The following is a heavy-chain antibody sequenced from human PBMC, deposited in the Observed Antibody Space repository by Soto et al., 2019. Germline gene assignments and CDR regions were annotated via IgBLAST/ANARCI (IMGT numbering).Heavy chain of an antibody. D-gene: IGHD3-10*01. V-gene: IGHV3-53*04. CDR1: GFTVSSNY. CDR3: ARSLGFGEPDRWGYYMDV. J-gene: IGHJ6*03. CDR2: IYSGGST. Sequence: GGSLRLSCAASGFTVSSNYMSWVRQAPGKGLEWVSVIYSGGSTYYADSVKGRFTISRHNSKNTLYLQMNSLRAEDTAVYYCARSLGFGEPDRWGYYMDVWGKGTTVTVSS.